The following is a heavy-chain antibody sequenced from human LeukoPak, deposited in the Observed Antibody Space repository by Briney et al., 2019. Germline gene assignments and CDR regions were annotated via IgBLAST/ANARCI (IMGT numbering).Heavy chain of an antibody. D-gene: IGHD3-3*01. CDR3: AKANRDYDFWSGYPCFEY. Sequence: PGGSLRLSCTASGFTFSSYVMSWVRQAPGKGLEWVSAISGSGVTTYYADSVMGRFTISRDSSKNTLYVQMNRLRAEDTAVYYCAKANRDYDFWSGYPCFEYWGQGTLVTVSS. J-gene: IGHJ4*02. V-gene: IGHV3-23*01. CDR1: GFTFSSYV. CDR2: ISGSGVTT.